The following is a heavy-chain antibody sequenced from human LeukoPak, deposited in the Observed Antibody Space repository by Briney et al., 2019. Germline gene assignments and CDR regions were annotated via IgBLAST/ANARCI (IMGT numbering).Heavy chain of an antibody. D-gene: IGHD3-22*01. CDR2: ISYDGSNK. CDR3: AKKDRGYYYDSSGSPFDYFDY. CDR1: GFTFSSYA. J-gene: IGHJ4*02. Sequence: GGSLRLSCAASGFTFSSYAMHWVRQAPGQGLEWVAVISYDGSNKYYADSVKGRFTISRDNSKNTLYLQMNSLRAEDTAVYYCAKKDRGYYYDSSGSPFDYFDYWGQGTLVTVSS. V-gene: IGHV3-30-3*02.